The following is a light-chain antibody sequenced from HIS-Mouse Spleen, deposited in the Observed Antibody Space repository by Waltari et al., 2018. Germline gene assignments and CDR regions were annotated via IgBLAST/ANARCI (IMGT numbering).Light chain of an antibody. CDR2: EVS. J-gene: IGLJ2*01. Sequence: QSALTQPASVSGSPGQSITISCTGTSIDVGGSNYVSWYQQHPGKAPKLMIYEVSNRPSGVSNRFSGSKSGNTASLTISGLQAEDEADYYCSSYTSSSFNVVFGGGTKLTVL. CDR3: SSYTSSSFNVV. CDR1: SIDVGGSNY. V-gene: IGLV2-14*01.